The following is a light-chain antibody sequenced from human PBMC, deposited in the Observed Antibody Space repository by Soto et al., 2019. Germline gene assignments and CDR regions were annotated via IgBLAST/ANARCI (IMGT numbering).Light chain of an antibody. CDR3: SSYTSSSTLV. J-gene: IGLJ2*01. CDR2: DVS. V-gene: IGLV2-14*01. CDR1: SSDVGGYNY. Sequence: QSVLTQSASVSGSPGQSITISCTGTSSDVGGYNYVSWYQQHPGIAPKLMIYDVSNRPSGVSNRFSGSKSGNTASLTISGLQAEDEADYYCSSYTSSSTLVFGGGTKVTVL.